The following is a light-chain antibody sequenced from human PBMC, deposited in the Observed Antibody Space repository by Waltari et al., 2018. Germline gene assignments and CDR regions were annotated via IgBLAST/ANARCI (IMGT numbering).Light chain of an antibody. CDR3: QKYEALPAT. CDR2: GAS. Sequence: EIVLTQSPGTLSLSPGERATLSCRASQSVGRYLAWYQQKPGQAPRLLTYGASTRATGIPDRFSGRGSGTDFSLIIIRLEPEDFAVYFCQKYEALPATFGQGTKVEIK. V-gene: IGKV3-20*01. J-gene: IGKJ1*01. CDR1: QSVGRY.